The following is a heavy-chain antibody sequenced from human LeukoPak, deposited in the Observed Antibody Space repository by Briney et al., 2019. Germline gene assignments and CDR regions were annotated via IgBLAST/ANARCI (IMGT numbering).Heavy chain of an antibody. CDR3: ARVPPYSGSYSYYFDY. Sequence: GGSLRLSCAASGFTVSSNYMSWVRQAPGKGLERVSDIYSGDSTYYADSVKGRFTISRDNSKNTLYLQMNSLRAEDTAVYYCARVPPYSGSYSYYFDYWDQGTLVTDSS. V-gene: IGHV3-66*02. CDR2: IYSGDST. J-gene: IGHJ4*02. D-gene: IGHD1-26*01. CDR1: GFTVSSNY.